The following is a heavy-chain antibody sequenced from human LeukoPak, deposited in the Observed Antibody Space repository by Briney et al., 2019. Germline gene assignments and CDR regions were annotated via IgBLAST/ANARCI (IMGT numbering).Heavy chain of an antibody. Sequence: GGSLRLSCEASGFIFGNHAMSWVRQAPGKGLEWVSSISGSGGTKYYVDSVKGRFTISRDNSKNTVYLQMNSLKAEDTALYYYAKERVKLAARPVGLDYWGQGTLVTVSS. J-gene: IGHJ4*02. D-gene: IGHD6-6*01. CDR3: AKERVKLAARPVGLDY. CDR2: ISGSGGTK. V-gene: IGHV3-23*01. CDR1: GFIFGNHA.